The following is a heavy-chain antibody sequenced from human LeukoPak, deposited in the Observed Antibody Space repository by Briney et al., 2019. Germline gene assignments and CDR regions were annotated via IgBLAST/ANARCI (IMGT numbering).Heavy chain of an antibody. Sequence: GGSLRLSCAASGFTFSHYGMHWVRQAPGKGLEWVAFIRYDGSNKSYGDSVKGRFTISRDNSKNTLYLQMNSLRAEDTAVYYCARGSGYSYAFTGRERTKSRLDYWGPGTLVTVSS. CDR2: IRYDGSNK. J-gene: IGHJ4*02. D-gene: IGHD5-18*01. CDR3: ARGSGYSYAFTGRERTKSRLDY. CDR1: GFTFSHYG. V-gene: IGHV3-30*02.